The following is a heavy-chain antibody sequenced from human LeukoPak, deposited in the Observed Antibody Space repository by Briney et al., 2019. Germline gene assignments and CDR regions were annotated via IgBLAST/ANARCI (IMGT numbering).Heavy chain of an antibody. CDR3: ARVNKMRSGILMGFDP. CDR2: INPDSGVT. J-gene: IGHJ5*02. D-gene: IGHD3-10*01. CDR1: GYSLTGYY. V-gene: IGHV1-2*02. Sequence: GASVKVSCKASGYSLTGYYIHWVRQAPGQGLEWMGWINPDSGVTNYAQKFQDRVTMTRDTSISTASMELSRLRSDDTAVYYCARVNKMRSGILMGFDPWGQGTLVTVSS.